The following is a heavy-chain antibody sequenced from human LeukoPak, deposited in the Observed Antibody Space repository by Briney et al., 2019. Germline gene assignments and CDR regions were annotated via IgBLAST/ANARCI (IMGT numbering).Heavy chain of an antibody. V-gene: IGHV3-7*01. CDR2: INQDGTEK. D-gene: IGHD4-17*01. Sequence: GGSLRLSCAASGFSFTTYWMSWVRQAQGKGLERVANINQDGTEKYVESVKGRFTISRDNGKNSLYLQMNSPRVEDTAVYYCARDLGGYGDYGTNFDYWGQGTLVTVSS. CDR3: ARDLGGYGDYGTNFDY. CDR1: GFSFTTYW. J-gene: IGHJ4*02.